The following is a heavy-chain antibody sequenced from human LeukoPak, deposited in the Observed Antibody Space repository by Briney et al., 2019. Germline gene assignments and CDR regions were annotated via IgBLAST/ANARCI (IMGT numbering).Heavy chain of an antibody. CDR2: IKSKTDGGTT. CDR1: GFTFSNAW. Sequence: GGSLRLSCAASGFTFSNAWMNWVRQAPGKGLEWVGRIKSKTDGGTTDYAAPVKGRFTISRDDSKNTLYLQMNSLRAEDTAVYYCARDPGTRYSGYDYYFDYWGQGTLVTVSS. D-gene: IGHD5-12*01. CDR3: ARDPGTRYSGYDYYFDY. V-gene: IGHV3-15*07. J-gene: IGHJ4*02.